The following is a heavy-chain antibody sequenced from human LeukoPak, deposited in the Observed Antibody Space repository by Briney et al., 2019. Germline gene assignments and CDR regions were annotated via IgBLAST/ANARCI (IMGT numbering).Heavy chain of an antibody. CDR1: GFTFSSYE. Sequence: GGSLRLSCEASGFTFSSYEMNWVGQAPGKGLEWVSYISSSGSTIYYAGSVKGRFTISRDNAKNSLYLQMNSLRAEDTAVYYCAREEESAAIVDYWGQGTLVTVSS. CDR2: ISSSGSTI. J-gene: IGHJ4*02. CDR3: AREEESAAIVDY. V-gene: IGHV3-48*03. D-gene: IGHD2-2*02.